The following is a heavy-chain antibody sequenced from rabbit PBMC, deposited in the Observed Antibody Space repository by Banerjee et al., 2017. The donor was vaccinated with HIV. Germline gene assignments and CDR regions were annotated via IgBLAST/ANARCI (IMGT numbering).Heavy chain of an antibody. Sequence: QSLEESGGDLVKPGASLTLTCTVSGFSLSSYAMLWVRQAPGKGLEWIGCIYSDTGGRSYYASWARGRFTISKTSSTTVSLQTTSPTASAPAPHFCARAYAGGIGHYGVDLWGPGTLVTVS. J-gene: IGHJ2*01. D-gene: IGHD1-1*01. CDR2: IYSDTGGRS. V-gene: IGHV1S40*01. CDR1: GFSLSSYA. CDR3: ARAYAGGIGHYGVDL.